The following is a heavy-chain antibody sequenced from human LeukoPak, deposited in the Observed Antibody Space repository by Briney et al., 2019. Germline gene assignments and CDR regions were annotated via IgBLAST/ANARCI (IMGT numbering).Heavy chain of an antibody. CDR1: GYTFTGYY. CDR2: INPNSGGT. Sequence: ASVKVSGKASGYTFTGYYMHWVRQAPGQGLEWMGWINPNSGGTNYAQKFQGRVTMTRDTSISTAYMELSRLRSDDTAVYYCARRARGVPAVAYNWFDPWGQGTLVTVSS. V-gene: IGHV1-2*02. D-gene: IGHD2-2*01. J-gene: IGHJ5*02. CDR3: ARRARGVPAVAYNWFDP.